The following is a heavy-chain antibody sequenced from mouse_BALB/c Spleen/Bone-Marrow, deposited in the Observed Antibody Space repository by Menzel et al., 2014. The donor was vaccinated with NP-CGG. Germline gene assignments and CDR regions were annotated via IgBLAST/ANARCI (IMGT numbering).Heavy chain of an antibody. Sequence: VQLQQSGAELVKPGASVKLSCTASGFNIKDPYMHWVKQRPEQGLEWIGRIDPANGNTKYDPKFQGKATITADTSSNTAHLQLSSLTSEDTAVYYCAPYYYGRWFTYWGQGTLVTVSA. V-gene: IGHV14-3*02. CDR3: APYYYGRWFTY. J-gene: IGHJ3*01. CDR2: IDPANGNT. CDR1: GFNIKDPY. D-gene: IGHD1-1*01.